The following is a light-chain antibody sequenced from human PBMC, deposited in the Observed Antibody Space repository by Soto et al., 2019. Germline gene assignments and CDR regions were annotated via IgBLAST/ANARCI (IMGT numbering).Light chain of an antibody. V-gene: IGLV2-8*01. CDR1: SSDVGAYKY. CDR2: EVS. CDR3: TSYVGSDTWV. Sequence: QSALTQPPSASGSPGQSVTISCTGTSSDVGAYKYVSWYQQYPGKAPKLRIYEVSKRPSGVPARFSGSKSGNTASLTVSGLQSEDEADYYCTSYVGSDTWVFGGGTKLTVL. J-gene: IGLJ3*02.